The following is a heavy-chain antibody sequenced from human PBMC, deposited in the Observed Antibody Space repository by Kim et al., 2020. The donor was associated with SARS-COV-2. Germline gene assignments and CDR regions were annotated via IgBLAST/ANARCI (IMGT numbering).Heavy chain of an antibody. J-gene: IGHJ6*02. D-gene: IGHD3-9*01. CDR3: AKDRDVILTVDDMDV. Sequence: AESVKGRITISRDNSKNSLYLQMNSLRTEDTALYYCAKDRDVILTVDDMDVWGQGTTVTVSS. V-gene: IGHV3-43*01.